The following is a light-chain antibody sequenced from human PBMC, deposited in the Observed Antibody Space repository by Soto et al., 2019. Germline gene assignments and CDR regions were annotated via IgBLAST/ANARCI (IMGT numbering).Light chain of an antibody. CDR3: SSYTNTTTQV. V-gene: IGLV2-14*03. Sequence: QSALTQPASVSGSPGQSCTISCTAASSDVGAYNYVSWCQQHPDKLMIYHVSNRPSGVSSRFSGSKSANTASLTISGLQAEDEAAYYCSSYTNTTTQVFGGGTKLTVL. J-gene: IGLJ2*01. CDR2: HVS. CDR1: SSDVGAYNY.